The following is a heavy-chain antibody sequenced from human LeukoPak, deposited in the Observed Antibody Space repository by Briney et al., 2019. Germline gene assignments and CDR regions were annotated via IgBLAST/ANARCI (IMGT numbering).Heavy chain of an antibody. CDR1: GFTFSSYG. Sequence: GGSLRLSCAASGFTFSSYGMHWVRQAPGKGQEWVASIKEDGSEKYYEDSVKGRFTISRDSAKSSLYLQMNSLRADDTAVYYCARDHHPSYYLPDYWGQGTLVTVSS. CDR2: IKEDGSEK. D-gene: IGHD1-26*01. CDR3: ARDHHPSYYLPDY. J-gene: IGHJ4*02. V-gene: IGHV3-7*04.